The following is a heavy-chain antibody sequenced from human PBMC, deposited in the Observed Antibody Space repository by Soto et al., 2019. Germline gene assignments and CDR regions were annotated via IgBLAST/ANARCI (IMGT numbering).Heavy chain of an antibody. CDR3: ATENLAH. Sequence: EVQLVESGGGLVQPGGSLRLSCAASGFTFSSNRMIWVRQAPGKGLEWVAKINEDGGVRYYVDSVKGRFTISRDNAKNSLYLQMNSLGAEDTVLYYCATENLAHWGQETLFTVSS. D-gene: IGHD5-12*01. V-gene: IGHV3-7*01. CDR2: INEDGGVR. CDR1: GFTFSSNR. J-gene: IGHJ1*01.